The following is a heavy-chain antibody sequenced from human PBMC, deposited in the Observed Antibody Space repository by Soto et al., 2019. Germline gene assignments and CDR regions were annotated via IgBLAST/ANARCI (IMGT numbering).Heavy chain of an antibody. CDR1: GFTFNSYY. J-gene: IGHJ5*02. CDR3: AREEGRIVVVPTAIGGTWFDP. D-gene: IGHD2-2*02. V-gene: IGHV1-46*02. CDR2: INSTSGST. Sequence: VASVKVSCKASGFTFNSYYIHWVRQAPGQGPGQGLEWMGIINSTSGSTSYAQKFQGRVTMTRDTSTSTVSMELSSLRSEDTAVYFCAREEGRIVVVPTAIGGTWFDPWGQGTLVTVSS.